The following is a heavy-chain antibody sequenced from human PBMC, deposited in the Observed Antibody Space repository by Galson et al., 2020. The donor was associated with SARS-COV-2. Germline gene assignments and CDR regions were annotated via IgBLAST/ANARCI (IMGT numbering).Heavy chain of an antibody. V-gene: IGHV3-11*06. CDR2: ISSSSSYT. D-gene: IGHD6-19*01. Sequence: GSLRLSCAASGFTFSDYYMSWIRQAPGKGLEWVSYISSSSSYTNYADSVKGRFTISRDNAKNSLYLQMNSLRAEDTAVYYCARDLGAGTLDYWGQGTLVTVS. J-gene: IGHJ4*02. CDR3: ARDLGAGTLDY. CDR1: GFTFSDYY.